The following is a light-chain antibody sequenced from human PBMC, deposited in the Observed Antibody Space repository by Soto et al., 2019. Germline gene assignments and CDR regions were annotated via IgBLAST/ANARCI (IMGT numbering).Light chain of an antibody. V-gene: IGLV2-14*01. CDR1: SSDVGGYNY. CDR2: EVS. Sequence: QSALTQPASVSGSPGQSITISCTGTSSDVGGYNYVSWYQQHPGKAPKLMIYEVSNRPSGVSNRFSGSKSGNTASLTISGLQAEDEADYYCSSYTSSSRESVVFGGGTKLTVL. CDR3: SSYTSSSRESVV. J-gene: IGLJ2*01.